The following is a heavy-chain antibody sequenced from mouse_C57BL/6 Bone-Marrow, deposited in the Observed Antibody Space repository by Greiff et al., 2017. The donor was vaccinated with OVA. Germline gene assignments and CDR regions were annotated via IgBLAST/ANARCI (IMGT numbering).Heavy chain of an antibody. V-gene: IGHV1-59*01. CDR1: GYTFTSYW. CDR3: ARGGSSGTGAWFAY. D-gene: IGHD3-2*02. Sequence: QVQLQQPGAELVRPGTSVKLSCKASGYTFTSYWMHWVKQRPGQGLEWIGVIDPSDSYTNYNQKFKGKATLTVDTSSSTAYMQLSSLTSEDSAVYYCARGGSSGTGAWFAYWGQGTLVTVSA. CDR2: IDPSDSYT. J-gene: IGHJ3*01.